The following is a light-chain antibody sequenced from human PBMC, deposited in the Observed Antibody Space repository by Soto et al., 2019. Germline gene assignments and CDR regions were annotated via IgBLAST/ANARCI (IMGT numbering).Light chain of an antibody. Sequence: EIVMTQSPATLSVSPGERATLSCRASQSVSRNLAWYQQKPGQATRLLIYGASTRATGIPARFRSSGSGTEFTLTISSLQSEDFAVYYCQRYNNWPPWTFGQGTKGEIK. CDR1: QSVSRN. V-gene: IGKV3-15*01. CDR2: GAS. CDR3: QRYNNWPPWT. J-gene: IGKJ1*01.